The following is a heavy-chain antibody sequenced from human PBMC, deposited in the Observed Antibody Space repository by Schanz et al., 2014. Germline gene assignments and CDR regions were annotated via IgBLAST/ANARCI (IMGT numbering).Heavy chain of an antibody. V-gene: IGHV3-33*06. Sequence: QVNLVESGGGVVQPGRSLRLSCEESGLIFNTNGMHWVRQAPGKGLEWVAVIWYDGSNKYYADSVKGRFTITRDNTKDTLYLQMNSLRAEDTAVYYCAKDTRMTPAGTGVFFDYWGQGTLVTVSS. CDR3: AKDTRMTPAGTGVFFDY. CDR1: GLIFNTNG. J-gene: IGHJ4*02. CDR2: IWYDGSNK. D-gene: IGHD6-13*01.